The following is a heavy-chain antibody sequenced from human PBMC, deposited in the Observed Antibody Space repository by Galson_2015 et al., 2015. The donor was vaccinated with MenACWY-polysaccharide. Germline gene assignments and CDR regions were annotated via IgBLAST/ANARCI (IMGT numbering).Heavy chain of an antibody. D-gene: IGHD3-3*01. CDR3: VKDRGAVFGDI. CDR2: INNGGDRT. J-gene: IGHJ3*02. V-gene: IGHV3-23*01. Sequence: SLRLACAASGFTFSSYAMRWVRQAPGKGLDGVASINNGGDRTYYADSVKSRFTISRDEARNTVYLQMSCLRAGDTDLYYCVKDRGAVFGDIWGQGTMDSVSS. CDR1: GFTFSSYA.